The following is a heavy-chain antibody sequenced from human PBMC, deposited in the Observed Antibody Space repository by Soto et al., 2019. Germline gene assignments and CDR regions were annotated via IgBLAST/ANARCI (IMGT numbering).Heavy chain of an antibody. J-gene: IGHJ5*02. D-gene: IGHD4-4*01. Sequence: GGSLRLSCAASGFTFSSYAMHWVRQAPGKGLEWVAVISYDGSNKYYADSVKGRFTISRDNSKNTLYLQMNSLRAEDTAVYYCARDTESGNWFDPWGQGTLVTVSS. V-gene: IGHV3-30-3*01. CDR3: ARDTESGNWFDP. CDR2: ISYDGSNK. CDR1: GFTFSSYA.